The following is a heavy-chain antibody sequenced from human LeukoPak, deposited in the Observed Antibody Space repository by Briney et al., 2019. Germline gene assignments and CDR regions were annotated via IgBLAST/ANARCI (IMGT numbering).Heavy chain of an antibody. CDR3: AKDYGDYAVDY. CDR1: GFTFSSYG. J-gene: IGHJ4*02. D-gene: IGHD4-17*01. Sequence: PGRSLRLSCAASGFTFSSYGMHWVRQAPGKGLEWVAVTSYDGSNKYYADSVKGRFTISRDNSKNTLYLQMNSLRAEDTAVYYCAKDYGDYAVDYWGQGTLVTVSS. CDR2: TSYDGSNK. V-gene: IGHV3-30*18.